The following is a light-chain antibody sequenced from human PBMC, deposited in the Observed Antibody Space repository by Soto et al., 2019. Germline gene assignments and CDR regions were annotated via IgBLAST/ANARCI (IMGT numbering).Light chain of an antibody. Sequence: QSALTQPASVSGSLGQSISISCTGTSRDVGNYNYVSWYQHHTCRAPKLVIYDVNNRPAGISNRFSGSKSDNTASLIIFGLQAEDEADYYCSSYTSSSNLIFGGGTKVTVL. CDR1: SRDVGNYNY. CDR3: SSYTSSSNLI. CDR2: DVN. V-gene: IGLV2-14*03. J-gene: IGLJ2*01.